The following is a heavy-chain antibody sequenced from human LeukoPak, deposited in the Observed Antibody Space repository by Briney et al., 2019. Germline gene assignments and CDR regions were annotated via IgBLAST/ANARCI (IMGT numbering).Heavy chain of an antibody. CDR3: AREGDFWSGYYFDY. Sequence: GGSLRLSYAASGFTFSSYGMHWVRQAPGKGLEWVAVIWYDGSNKYYADSVKGRFTISRDNSKNTLYLQMNSLRAEDTAVYYCAREGDFWSGYYFDYWGQGTLVTVSS. V-gene: IGHV3-33*01. J-gene: IGHJ4*02. CDR2: IWYDGSNK. D-gene: IGHD3-3*01. CDR1: GFTFSSYG.